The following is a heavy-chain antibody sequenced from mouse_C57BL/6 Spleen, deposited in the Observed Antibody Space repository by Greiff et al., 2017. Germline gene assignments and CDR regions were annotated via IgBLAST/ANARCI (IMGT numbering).Heavy chain of an antibody. D-gene: IGHD2-3*01. CDR3: ARSSYDGFDY. CDR2: INPNNGGT. Sequence: EVQRVESGPELVKPGASVKMSCKASGYTFTDYNMHWVKQSHGKSLEWIGYINPNNGGTSYNQKFKGKATLTVNKSSSTAYMELRSLTSEDSAVYYCARSSYDGFDYWGQGTTLTVSS. V-gene: IGHV1-22*01. CDR1: GYTFTDYN. J-gene: IGHJ2*01.